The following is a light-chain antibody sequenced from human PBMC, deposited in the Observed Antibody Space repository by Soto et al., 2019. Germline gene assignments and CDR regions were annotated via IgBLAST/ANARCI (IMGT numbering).Light chain of an antibody. V-gene: IGKV3-20*01. CDR1: QSVSSSN. CDR3: QQYDTSPRT. CDR2: GAS. J-gene: IGKJ1*01. Sequence: EIVLTQSPGTLSLSPGERATLSCRASQSVSSSNLGWYQQKPGQAPRLLIFGASSRATGTPDRFSGSGSGTDFTLTISRLEPEDFAVYYCQQYDTSPRTCGQGTKVEIK.